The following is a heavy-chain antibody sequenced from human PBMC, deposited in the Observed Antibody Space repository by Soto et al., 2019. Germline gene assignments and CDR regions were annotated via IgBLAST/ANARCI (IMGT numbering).Heavy chain of an antibody. Sequence: SETLSLTCSVSGASVAGGSYYWSWVRQPPGKGLEWIGYIPSRGRPFYNPSLTSRGTISADTSKNQLSLQLTSVTAADTAVYYCARDTYSGYDFGLWGQGTLVTVSS. V-gene: IGHV4-30-4*01. D-gene: IGHD5-12*01. CDR1: GASVAGGSYY. CDR3: ARDTYSGYDFGL. CDR2: IPSRGRP. J-gene: IGHJ5*02.